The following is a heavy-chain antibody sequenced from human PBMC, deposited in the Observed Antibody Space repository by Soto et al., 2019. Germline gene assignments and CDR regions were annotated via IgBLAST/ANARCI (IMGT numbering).Heavy chain of an antibody. J-gene: IGHJ4*02. D-gene: IGHD3-3*01. Sequence: PSETLSLTCTVSGGSVSSGSYYWSWIRQPPGKGLEWIGYIYYSGSTKYNPSLKSRVTISVDTSKNQFSLKLSSVTAADTAVYYCARSNAYNDVWSGYFDYWGQGTLVTVS. V-gene: IGHV4-61*01. CDR3: ARSNAYNDVWSGYFDY. CDR1: GGSVSSGSYY. CDR2: IYYSGST.